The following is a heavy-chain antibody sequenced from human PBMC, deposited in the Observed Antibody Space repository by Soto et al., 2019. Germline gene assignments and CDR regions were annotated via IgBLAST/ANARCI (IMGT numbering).Heavy chain of an antibody. CDR2: IIPIFGTA. CDR3: ARGVRGRYGMDV. CDR1: GGTFSSYA. D-gene: IGHD3-16*01. J-gene: IGHJ6*02. Sequence: SVKVSCKASGGTFSSYAISWVRQAPGQGLEWMGGIIPIFGTANYAQKFQGRVTITADESTSTAYMELSSLRSEDTAVYYCARGVRGRYGMDVCGQGPKVPVYS. V-gene: IGHV1-69*13.